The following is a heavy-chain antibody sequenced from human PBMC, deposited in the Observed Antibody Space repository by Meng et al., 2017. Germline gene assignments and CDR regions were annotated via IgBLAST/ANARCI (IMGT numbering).Heavy chain of an antibody. CDR1: GGSFSGYY. D-gene: IGHD3-16*01. V-gene: IGHV4-34*01. CDR2: INQSGRT. Sequence: SETLSLTCAVYGGSFSGYYWTWIRQPPGKGLEWIGEINQSGRTNYNPSLKSRVAISIDTSKNQSSLKVTSVSAADTAVYSCASLGNGVWGSLERRAFDYWGQGTLVTVSS. J-gene: IGHJ4*02. CDR3: ASLGNGVWGSLERRAFDY.